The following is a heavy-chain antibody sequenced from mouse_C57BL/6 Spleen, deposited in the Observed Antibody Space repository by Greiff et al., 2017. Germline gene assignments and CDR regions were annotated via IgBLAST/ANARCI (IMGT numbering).Heavy chain of an antibody. D-gene: IGHD1-1*01. Sequence: VQLQQSGPGLVQPSQSLSITCTVSGFSLTSYGVHWVRQSPGKGLEWLGVIWSGGSTDYNAAFISRLSISKDNSKSQVFFKMNSLQADDTAIYYCASSYYGSSYWFAYWGQGTLVTVSA. V-gene: IGHV2-2*01. J-gene: IGHJ3*01. CDR1: GFSLTSYG. CDR3: ASSYYGSSYWFAY. CDR2: IWSGGST.